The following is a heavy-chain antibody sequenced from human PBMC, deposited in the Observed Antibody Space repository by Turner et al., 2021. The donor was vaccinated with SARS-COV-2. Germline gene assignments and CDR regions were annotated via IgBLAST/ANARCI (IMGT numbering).Heavy chain of an antibody. J-gene: IGHJ5*02. Sequence: EVQLVESGVGLIQPGGPLRLSCAASGFTVSSNYMNWVRQAPGKGLEWVSIIYSGGSTYYADSVKGRFTISRDNSKNTLFLQMNSLRAEDTAVYYCARETREARFDPWGQGTLVTVSS. V-gene: IGHV3-53*01. D-gene: IGHD1-26*01. CDR2: IYSGGST. CDR1: GFTVSSNY. CDR3: ARETREARFDP.